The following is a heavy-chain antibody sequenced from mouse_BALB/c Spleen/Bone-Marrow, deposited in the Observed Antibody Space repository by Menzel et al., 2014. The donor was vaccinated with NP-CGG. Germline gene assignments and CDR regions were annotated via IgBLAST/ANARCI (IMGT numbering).Heavy chain of an antibody. CDR3: TDYSWFAY. Sequence: EVHLVESGGGLVQPGGSMKLSCVASGSTFSNCWMNWVRQSPEKGLEWVAEIRLKSNNYETHYAESVKGRFTISRDDSKSSVYLQMDNLRAEDTGIYYCTDYSWFAYWGQGTLVTVSA. CDR1: GSTFSNCW. V-gene: IGHV6-6*02. D-gene: IGHD1-1*01. CDR2: IRLKSNNYET. J-gene: IGHJ3*01.